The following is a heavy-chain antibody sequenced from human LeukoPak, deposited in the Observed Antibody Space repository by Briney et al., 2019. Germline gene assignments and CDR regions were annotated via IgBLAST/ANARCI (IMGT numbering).Heavy chain of an antibody. CDR2: IYTSGST. Sequence: SETLSLTCTVSGGSISSYYWSWIRQPAGKGLEWIGRIYTSGSTNYNPSLKSRVTMSVDTSKNQFSLKLSSVTAADTAVYYCAREVGPTYYYDSSGSSETTFDIWGQGAMVTVSS. D-gene: IGHD3-22*01. J-gene: IGHJ3*02. V-gene: IGHV4-4*07. CDR1: GGSISSYY. CDR3: AREVGPTYYYDSSGSSETTFDI.